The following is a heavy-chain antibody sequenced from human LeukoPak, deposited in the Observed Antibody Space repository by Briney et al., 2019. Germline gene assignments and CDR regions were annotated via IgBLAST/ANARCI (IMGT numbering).Heavy chain of an antibody. J-gene: IGHJ5*02. V-gene: IGHV3-64D*09. CDR1: GFTFSRYA. Sequence: PGGSLGLSCSASGFTFSRYAMHWVRQAPGKGLECVSTISSHGGSTYYADSVKGRFTISRDNSKNTLYLQMSSLRPEDTAMYYCARASNYFDSRGLHWFDPWGQGTLVTVSS. D-gene: IGHD3-22*01. CDR3: ARASNYFDSRGLHWFDP. CDR2: ISSHGGST.